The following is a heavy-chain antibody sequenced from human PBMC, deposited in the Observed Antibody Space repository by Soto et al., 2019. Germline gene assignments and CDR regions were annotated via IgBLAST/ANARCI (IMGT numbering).Heavy chain of an antibody. V-gene: IGHV1-18*01. J-gene: IGHJ6*03. D-gene: IGHD5-12*01. Sequence: ASVKVSCKASCYTFTSYGISWVRQAPGQGLEWMGWISAYNGNTNYAQKLQGRVTMTTDTSTSTAYMELRSLRSDDTAVYYCARGAGGYDPLYYYYMDVWGKGTTVTVSS. CDR1: CYTFTSYG. CDR3: ARGAGGYDPLYYYYMDV. CDR2: ISAYNGNT.